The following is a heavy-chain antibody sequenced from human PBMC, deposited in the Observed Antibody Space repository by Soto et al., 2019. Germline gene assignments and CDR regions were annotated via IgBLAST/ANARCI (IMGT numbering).Heavy chain of an antibody. CDR3: ARVIGIAARPFISWFDP. CDR1: GYTFTSYA. J-gene: IGHJ5*02. Sequence: ASVKVSCKASGYTFTSYAMHWVRQAPGQRLEWMGWINAGNGNTKYSQKFQGRVTITRDTSASTAYMELSSLRSEDTAVYYCARVIGIAARPFISWFDPWGQGTLVTVSS. CDR2: INAGNGNT. D-gene: IGHD6-6*01. V-gene: IGHV1-3*01.